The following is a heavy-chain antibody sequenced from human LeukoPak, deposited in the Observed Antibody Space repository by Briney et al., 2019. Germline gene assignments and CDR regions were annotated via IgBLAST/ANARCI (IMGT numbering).Heavy chain of an antibody. J-gene: IGHJ4*02. CDR2: ITGTGSTT. Sequence: GGSLRLSCAASGFTFRDYYMSWIRQAPGKGLEWVSFITGTGSTTYYADSVKGRFTIFRDNGQNSLYLQMSSLRAEDTAVYYCATESSRSSAYWGQGTLVTVSS. CDR1: GFTFRDYY. CDR3: ATESSRSSAY. D-gene: IGHD6-6*01. V-gene: IGHV3-11*04.